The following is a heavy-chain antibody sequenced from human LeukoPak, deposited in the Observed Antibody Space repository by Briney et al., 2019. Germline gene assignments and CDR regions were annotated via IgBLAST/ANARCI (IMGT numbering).Heavy chain of an antibody. V-gene: IGHV4-59*01. D-gene: IGHD2-2*01. Sequence: SETLSLTCTVSGGSISSYYWSWIRQPPGKGLEWIGYIYYSGSTNYNPSLKSRVTISVDTSKNQFSLKLSSVTAADMAVYYCARAYCSSTSCYWNWFDPWGQGTLVTVSS. CDR3: ARAYCSSTSCYWNWFDP. CDR2: IYYSGST. J-gene: IGHJ5*02. CDR1: GGSISSYY.